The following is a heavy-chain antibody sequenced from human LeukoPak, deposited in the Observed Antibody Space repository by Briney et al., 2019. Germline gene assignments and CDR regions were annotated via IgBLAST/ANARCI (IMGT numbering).Heavy chain of an antibody. CDR2: ISAYNGNT. CDR3: ARYGLRWYPFDY. Sequence: ASVKVSCKASGYTFTSYGISWGRQAPGQGLEWMGWISAYNGNTNYAQKLQGRVTMTTDTSTSTAYMALRSLGSDDTAVYYCARYGLRWYPFDYWGQGTLVTVS. CDR1: GYTFTSYG. D-gene: IGHD4-23*01. J-gene: IGHJ4*02. V-gene: IGHV1-18*01.